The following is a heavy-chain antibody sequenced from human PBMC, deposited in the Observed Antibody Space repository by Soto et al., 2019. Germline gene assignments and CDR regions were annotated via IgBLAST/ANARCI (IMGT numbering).Heavy chain of an antibody. D-gene: IGHD2-2*01. CDR3: ARQDCSSDDCQGARWFDP. V-gene: IGHV4-38-2*02. CDR2: MYRGVTT. J-gene: IGHJ5*02. CDR1: GYSISEGYS. Sequence: KPSETLSLTCTVSGYSISEGYSWGWIRQPPGKGLEWIAQMYRGVTTYYNPSLKSRVTISLDASKNQFSLRLTSVTAADTAVYYCARQDCSSDDCQGARWFDPWGLGTLVTVSS.